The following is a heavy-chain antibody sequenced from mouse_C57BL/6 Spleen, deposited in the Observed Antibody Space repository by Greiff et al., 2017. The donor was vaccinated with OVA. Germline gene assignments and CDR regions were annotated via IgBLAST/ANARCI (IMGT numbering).Heavy chain of an antibody. V-gene: IGHV1-42*01. CDR2: INPSTGGT. CDR1: GYSFTGYY. J-gene: IGHJ4*01. Sequence: EVKLMESGPELVKPGASVKISCKASGYSFTGYYMNWVKQSPEKSLEWIGEINPSTGGTTYNQKFKAKATLTVDKSSSTAYMQLKSLTSEDSAVYYCARELTGTRAMDYWGQGTSVTVSS. CDR3: ARELTGTRAMDY. D-gene: IGHD4-1*01.